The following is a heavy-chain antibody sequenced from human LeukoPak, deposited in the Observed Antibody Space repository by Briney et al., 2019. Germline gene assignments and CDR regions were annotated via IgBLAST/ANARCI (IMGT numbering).Heavy chain of an antibody. D-gene: IGHD2-15*01. CDR1: AYTFTVYY. CDR2: INPNSGGT. J-gene: IGHJ4*02. Sequence: ASVTVSFKSSAYTFTVYYMHWVRQAPGQGLEWMGGINPNSGGTNYAQKFQGRVTMTRDTSISTAYMELSRLRSDDTAVYYCAMEDDYSVYWGQGTLVTVSA. CDR3: AMEDDYSVY. V-gene: IGHV1-2*02.